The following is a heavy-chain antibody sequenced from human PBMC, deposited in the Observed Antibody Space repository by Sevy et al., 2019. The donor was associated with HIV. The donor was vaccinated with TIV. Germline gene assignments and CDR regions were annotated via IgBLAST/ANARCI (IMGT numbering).Heavy chain of an antibody. Sequence: GGSLRLSCAASGFTFSSYWMHWVRQAPGKGLVWVSRINSDGSSTSYADSVKGRFTISRDNAKNTLYLQMTSLRAEDTDVYYCARDPIATICSGGGCYGGGFDYWGQGPLVTVSS. V-gene: IGHV3-74*01. J-gene: IGHJ4*02. CDR3: ARDPIATICSGGGCYGGGFDY. CDR1: GFTFSSYW. CDR2: INSDGSST. D-gene: IGHD2-15*01.